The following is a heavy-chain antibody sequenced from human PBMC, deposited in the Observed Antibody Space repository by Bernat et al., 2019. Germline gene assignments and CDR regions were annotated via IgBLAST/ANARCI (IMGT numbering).Heavy chain of an antibody. D-gene: IGHD4-17*01. V-gene: IGHV3-53*01. J-gene: IGHJ4*02. CDR3: ARDLHVGLRGLSFDY. CDR1: GFTVSSNY. Sequence: VQLVESGGGVVQPGGSLRLSCAASGFTVSSNYMSWVRQAPGKGLEWVPVIYSGGSTYYADSVKGRFTISRDNSKNTLYLQMNSLRAEDTAVYYCARDLHVGLRGLSFDYWGQGTLVTVSS. CDR2: IYSGGST.